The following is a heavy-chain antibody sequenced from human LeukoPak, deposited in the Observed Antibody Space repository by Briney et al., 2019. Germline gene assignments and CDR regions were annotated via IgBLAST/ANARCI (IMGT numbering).Heavy chain of an antibody. Sequence: SETLSLTCAVSGGSISSGGYSGSWIRQPPGKGVEWIGYIYHSGSTYYNPSLKSRVTISVDRSKNQFSLKLSSVTAADTAVYYCARVGCSSTSCIDAFDIWGQGTMVTVSS. D-gene: IGHD2-2*01. J-gene: IGHJ3*02. CDR3: ARVGCSSTSCIDAFDI. CDR2: IYHSGST. CDR1: GGSISSGGYS. V-gene: IGHV4-30-2*01.